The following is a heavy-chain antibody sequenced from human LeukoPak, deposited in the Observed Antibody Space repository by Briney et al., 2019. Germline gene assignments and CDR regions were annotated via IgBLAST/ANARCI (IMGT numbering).Heavy chain of an antibody. D-gene: IGHD1-14*01. V-gene: IGHV3-48*03. J-gene: IGHJ4*02. Sequence: PGGSLRLSCAVSGFMFNTYDVNWVRQVPGRGLEWVSYVSSGGHTLYYADSVRGRFTVSRDSASNSVSLRMNSLRAGDTGTYQCVVLMNHWGQGTPVTVST. CDR2: VSSGGHTL. CDR1: GFMFNTYD. CDR3: VVLMNH.